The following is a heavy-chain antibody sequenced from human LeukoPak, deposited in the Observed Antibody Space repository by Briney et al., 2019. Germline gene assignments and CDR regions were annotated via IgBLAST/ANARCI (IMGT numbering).Heavy chain of an antibody. CDR2: ISWNSGSI. CDR1: GFTFDDYA. D-gene: IGHD1-26*01. CDR3: ARPGVGATRYYYMDV. V-gene: IGHV3-9*01. Sequence: GGSLRLSCAASGFTFDDYAMHWVRQAPGKGLEWVSGISWNSGSIGYADSVKGRFTISRDNAKNSLYLQMNSLRAEDTAVYYCARPGVGATRYYYMDVWGKGTTVTVSS. J-gene: IGHJ6*03.